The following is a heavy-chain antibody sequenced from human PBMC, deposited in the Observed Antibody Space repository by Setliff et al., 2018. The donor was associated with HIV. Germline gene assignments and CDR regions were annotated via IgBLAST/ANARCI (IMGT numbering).Heavy chain of an antibody. CDR2: VRFDGNDK. Sequence: LRLSCAASGFTFSNYGMHWVRQAPGKGLEWVAYVRFDGNDKYYRDSVKGRFTISRDNHKNTLYLQMNSLRAEDTAVYYRARIRGFCSGGSCYPYYYYAMDVWGQGTTVTVSS. CDR1: GFTFSNYG. CDR3: ARIRGFCSGGSCYPYYYYAMDV. V-gene: IGHV3-30*02. D-gene: IGHD2-15*01. J-gene: IGHJ6*02.